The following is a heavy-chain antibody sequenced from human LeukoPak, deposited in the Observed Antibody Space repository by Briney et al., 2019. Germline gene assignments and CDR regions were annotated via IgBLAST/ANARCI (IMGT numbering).Heavy chain of an antibody. J-gene: IGHJ4*02. CDR1: GGSISNYY. Sequence: SETLSLTCTVSGGSISNYYWNWIRQPPGKGLEWIGYIYYSGTTNYNPSVKSRATISIDTSKNQFSLKLSSVTAADTAVYYCARGWGSAWYYFDFWGQGTLVTVSS. D-gene: IGHD6-19*01. CDR2: IYYSGTT. CDR3: ARGWGSAWYYFDF. V-gene: IGHV4-59*12.